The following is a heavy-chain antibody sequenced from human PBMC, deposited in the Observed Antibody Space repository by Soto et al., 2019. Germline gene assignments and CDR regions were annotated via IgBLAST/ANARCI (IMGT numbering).Heavy chain of an antibody. J-gene: IGHJ6*02. CDR1: GGTFKNFN. CDR3: ARGDTGDSYYYYYGMDV. V-gene: IGHV1-69*01. D-gene: IGHD7-27*01. Sequence: QVQLVQSGAEVKKPGSSVKVSCKASGGTFKNFNFNWVRQAPGQGLEWMGGIIPMFGTADYAQRFQGRVTITADDSTSTAYMELSSLRSEDTAVYYCARGDTGDSYYYYYGMDVWGQGTTVTVSS. CDR2: IIPMFGTA.